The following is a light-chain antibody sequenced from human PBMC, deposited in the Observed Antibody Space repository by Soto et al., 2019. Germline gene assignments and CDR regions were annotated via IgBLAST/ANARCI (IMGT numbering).Light chain of an antibody. CDR2: EVS. Sequence: QSALTQPPSASWSPGQSVTISCTGTSSDVGAYNYVSWYQQHPGKAPKLMIYEVSKRPSGVPDRFSGSKSGHTASLTVSGLQAEDVAHYYCSSRAGSNNYVFGTSPKATVL. CDR1: SSDVGAYNY. CDR3: SSRAGSNNYV. V-gene: IGLV2-8*01. J-gene: IGLJ1*01.